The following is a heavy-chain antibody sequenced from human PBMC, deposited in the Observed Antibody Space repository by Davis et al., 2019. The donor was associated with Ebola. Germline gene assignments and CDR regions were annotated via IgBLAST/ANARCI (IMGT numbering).Heavy chain of an antibody. CDR3: ARDQIVVVVAATASGYYYYYGMDV. V-gene: IGHV1-18*01. CDR2: ISAYNGNT. J-gene: IGHJ6*02. CDR1: GYSFTSYG. Sequence: MPGGSLRLSCKGSGYSFTSYGISWVRQAPGQGLEWMGWISAYNGNTNYAQKLQGRVTMTTDTSTSTAYMELSSLRSEDTAVYYCARDQIVVVVAATASGYYYYYGMDVWGQGTTVTVSS. D-gene: IGHD2-15*01.